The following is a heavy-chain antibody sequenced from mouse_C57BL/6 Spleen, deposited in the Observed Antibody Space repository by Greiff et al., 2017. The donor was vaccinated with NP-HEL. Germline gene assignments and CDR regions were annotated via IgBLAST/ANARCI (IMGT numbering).Heavy chain of an antibody. CDR3: TRERGVYDGYHAMDY. Sequence: DVKLVESGEGLVKPGGSLKLSCAASRFTFSSYAMSWVRQTPEKRLEWVAYISSGGDYIYYADTVKGRFTISRDNARNTLYLQMSSLKSEDTAMYYCTRERGVYDGYHAMDYWGQGTSVTVSS. CDR1: RFTFSSYA. CDR2: ISSGGDYI. J-gene: IGHJ4*01. D-gene: IGHD2-3*01. V-gene: IGHV5-9-1*02.